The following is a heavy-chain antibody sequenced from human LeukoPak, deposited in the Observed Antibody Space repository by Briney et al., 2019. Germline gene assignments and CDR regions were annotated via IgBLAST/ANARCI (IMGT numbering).Heavy chain of an antibody. CDR1: GYTFTSYG. V-gene: IGHV1-18*01. D-gene: IGHD3-16*01. Sequence: GASVKVSCKASGYTFTSYGFSWVRQAPGQGLEWMGWISASSGNTNYAQKLQGRVTMTTDTSTSTAYMELRSLRSDDTAVYYCAREVLGLPDYWGQGTLVTVSS. CDR2: ISASSGNT. CDR3: AREVLGLPDY. J-gene: IGHJ4*02.